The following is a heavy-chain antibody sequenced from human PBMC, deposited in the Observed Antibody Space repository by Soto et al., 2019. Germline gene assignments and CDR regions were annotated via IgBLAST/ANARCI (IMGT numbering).Heavy chain of an antibody. J-gene: IGHJ6*02. CDR2: INSDGSST. V-gene: IGHV3-74*01. D-gene: IGHD3-3*01. CDR1: GSTFSNDW. Sequence: GGSLRLSCAVSGSTFSNDWMHWVRQAPGKGLVWVSHINSDGSSTNYADFVKGRFTIARDNAKNTVYLQMNSLRAEDTAVYYCARDRLRMDDFWSGYNVMDVWGQGTTVTVSS. CDR3: ARDRLRMDDFWSGYNVMDV.